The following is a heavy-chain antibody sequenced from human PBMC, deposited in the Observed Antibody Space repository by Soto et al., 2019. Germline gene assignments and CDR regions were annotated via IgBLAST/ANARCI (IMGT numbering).Heavy chain of an antibody. CDR3: ANRYYDFWSGYPPNPYYYYYYGMDV. J-gene: IGHJ6*02. V-gene: IGHV3-30*18. CDR1: GFTFSSYG. CDR2: ISYDGSNK. Sequence: PGGSLRLSCAASGFTFSSYGMHWVRQAPGKGLEWVAVISYDGSNKYYADSVKGRFTISRDNSKNTLYLQMNSLRAEDTAVYYCANRYYDFWSGYPPNPYYYYYYGMDVWGQGTTVTVSS. D-gene: IGHD3-3*01.